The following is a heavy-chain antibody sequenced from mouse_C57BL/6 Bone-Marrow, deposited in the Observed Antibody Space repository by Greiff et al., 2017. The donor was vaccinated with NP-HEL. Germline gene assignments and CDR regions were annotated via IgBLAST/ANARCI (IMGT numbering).Heavy chain of an antibody. Sequence: EVQGVESGEGLVKPGGSLKLSCAASGFTFSSYAMSWVRQTPEKRLEWVAYISSGGDYIYYADTVKGRFTISRDNARNTLYLQMSSLKSEDTAMYYCTRAWLLQGYAMDYWGQGTSVTVSS. J-gene: IGHJ4*01. D-gene: IGHD2-3*01. CDR3: TRAWLLQGYAMDY. V-gene: IGHV5-9-1*02. CDR2: ISSGGDYI. CDR1: GFTFSSYA.